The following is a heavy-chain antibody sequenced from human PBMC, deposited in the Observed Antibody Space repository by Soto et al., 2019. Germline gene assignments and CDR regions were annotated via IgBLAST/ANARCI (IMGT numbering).Heavy chain of an antibody. J-gene: IGHJ6*02. CDR1: GYSFTSYW. CDR2: IDPSDSYT. CDR3: ARLPYSTMVRGVIGYYYYGMDV. V-gene: IGHV5-10-1*01. D-gene: IGHD3-10*01. Sequence: GESLKISCKGSGYSFTSYWISWVRQMPGKGLEWMGRIDPSDSYTNYSPSFQGHATISADKSISTAHLQWSSLKASDTAMYYCARLPYSTMVRGVIGYYYYGMDVWGQGTTVTVSS.